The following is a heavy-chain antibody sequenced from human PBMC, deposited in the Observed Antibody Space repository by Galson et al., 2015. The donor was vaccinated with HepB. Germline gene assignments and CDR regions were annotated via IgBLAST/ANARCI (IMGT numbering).Heavy chain of an antibody. V-gene: IGHV2-26*01. Sequence: PALVKPTQTLTLTCTVSGFSLSNTRMGVSWIRQPPGKALERLAHIFSNAEKSYSTSLKSRLTISKDTSKSQVVLTMTNMDPVDTATYYCARIRYYDFWSGPTTLLGFDYWGQGTLVTVSS. CDR2: IFSNAEK. J-gene: IGHJ4*02. CDR1: GFSLSNTRMG. CDR3: ARIRYYDFWSGPTTLLGFDY. D-gene: IGHD3-3*01.